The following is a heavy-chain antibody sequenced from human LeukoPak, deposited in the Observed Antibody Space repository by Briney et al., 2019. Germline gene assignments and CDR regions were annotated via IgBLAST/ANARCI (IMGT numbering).Heavy chain of an antibody. CDR1: GGSISSYY. D-gene: IGHD6-19*01. Sequence: PSETLSLTCTVSGGSISSYYWSWIRQPPGKGLEWIGYIYYSGSTNYNPSLKSRVTMLVDTSKNQFSLKLSSVTAADTAVYYCARPYSRGWYGAFDIWGQGTMVTVSS. CDR2: IYYSGST. J-gene: IGHJ3*02. CDR3: ARPYSRGWYGAFDI. V-gene: IGHV4-59*01.